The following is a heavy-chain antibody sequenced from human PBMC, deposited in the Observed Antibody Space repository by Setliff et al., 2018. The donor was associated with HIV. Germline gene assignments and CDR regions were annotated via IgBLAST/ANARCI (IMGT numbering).Heavy chain of an antibody. CDR3: AKTVVGDSYALPNDGFDI. V-gene: IGHV4-61*09. D-gene: IGHD3-16*01. CDR2: IYTSGNT. J-gene: IGHJ3*02. CDR1: GGSISSGSYY. Sequence: PSETLSLTCTVSGGSISSGSYYWNWIRQPAGKGLEWIGHIYTSGNTNYNPSLKSRVTISVDTSKNQFSLKLSSVTAADTAVYYCAKTVVGDSYALPNDGFDIWGQGTMVTVSS.